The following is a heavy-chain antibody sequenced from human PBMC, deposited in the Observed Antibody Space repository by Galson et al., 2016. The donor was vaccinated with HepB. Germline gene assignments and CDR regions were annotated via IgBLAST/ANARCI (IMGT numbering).Heavy chain of an antibody. CDR1: GFTFSNYG. D-gene: IGHD3-3*01. Sequence: SLRLSCAASGFTFSNYGMHWVRQAPGKGLEWVAVISDDESNEYYADSVKGRFTISRDNSKNTLYLQMTSLRAEDTAVYYCANSGLLRFLEGLLPFDCWGQGTLVTVSS. J-gene: IGHJ4*02. CDR3: ANSGLLRFLEGLLPFDC. CDR2: ISDDESNE. V-gene: IGHV3-30*18.